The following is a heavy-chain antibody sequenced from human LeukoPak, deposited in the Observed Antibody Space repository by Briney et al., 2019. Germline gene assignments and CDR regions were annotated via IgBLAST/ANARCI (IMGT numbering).Heavy chain of an antibody. CDR2: MNPNSGNT. Sequence: ASVSVSCKASGYTFTSYDINWVRQAPGQGLEWMGWMNPNSGNTGYAQKFQGRVTMTRNTSISTAYMELSSLRSEDTAVYYCARGGGVGLLWFGELPHFDYWGQGTLVTVSS. CDR1: GYTFTSYD. D-gene: IGHD3-10*01. CDR3: ARGGGVGLLWFGELPHFDY. J-gene: IGHJ4*02. V-gene: IGHV1-8*01.